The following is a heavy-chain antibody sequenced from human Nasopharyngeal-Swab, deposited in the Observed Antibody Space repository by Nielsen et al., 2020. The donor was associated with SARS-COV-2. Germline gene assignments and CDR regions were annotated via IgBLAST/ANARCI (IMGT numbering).Heavy chain of an antibody. CDR3: ARVGGIPGGYSSSWGYYYGMDV. V-gene: IGHV4-59*01. Sequence: GSLRLSCTVSGGSISSYYWSWLRPPPGKGLEWIGYLYYSGSTNYNPSPKSRVTISVDTSKNQFSLKLSSVTAADTAVYYCARVGGIPGGYSSSWGYYYGMDVWGQGTTVTVSS. CDR1: GGSISSYY. CDR2: LYYSGST. J-gene: IGHJ6*02. D-gene: IGHD6-13*01.